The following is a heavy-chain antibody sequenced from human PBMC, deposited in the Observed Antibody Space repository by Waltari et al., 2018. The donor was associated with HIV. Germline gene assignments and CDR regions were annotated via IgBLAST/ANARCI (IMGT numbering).Heavy chain of an antibody. D-gene: IGHD3-3*01. J-gene: IGHJ3*01. CDR3: VKDPCFRFLFDL. CDR1: GFGFSTNA. V-gene: IGHV3-23*01. CDR2: SGGDGIRT. Sequence: EEQLLQSGGDLIHPGGSLRLSCAASGFGFSTNAMNWVRQPPDKGGGWGSCSGGDGIRTDFMDAVKDRFRVSRDNSENVLYLQMNSLRADDTAMYYCVKDPCFRFLFDLWGQGTLVTVSS.